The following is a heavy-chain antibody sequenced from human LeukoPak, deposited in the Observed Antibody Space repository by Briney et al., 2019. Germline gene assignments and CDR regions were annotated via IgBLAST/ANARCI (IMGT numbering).Heavy chain of an antibody. CDR3: ARSPVGIAVALHHYYYYYGMDV. CDR1: GGSISSYY. CDR2: IYYSGST. D-gene: IGHD6-19*01. J-gene: IGHJ6*02. V-gene: IGHV4-59*08. Sequence: SETLSLTCTVSGGSISSYYWSWIRQPPGKGLEWIGYIYYSGSTNYNPSLKSRVTISVDTSKNQFSLKLSSVTAADTAVYYCARSPVGIAVALHHYYYYYGMDVWGQGTTDTVSS.